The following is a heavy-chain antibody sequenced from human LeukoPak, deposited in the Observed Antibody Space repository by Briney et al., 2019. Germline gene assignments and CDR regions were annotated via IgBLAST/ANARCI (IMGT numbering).Heavy chain of an antibody. CDR1: GGTFSSYA. D-gene: IGHD3-10*01. Sequence: ASVKVSCKASGGTFSSYAISWVRQAPGQGLEWMGGIIPIFGTANYAQKFQGRVTITADKSTSTAYMELSSLRSEDTAVYYCATSVKYYGSGNWFDPWGQGTLVTVSS. CDR2: IIPIFGTA. CDR3: ATSVKYYGSGNWFDP. V-gene: IGHV1-69*06. J-gene: IGHJ5*02.